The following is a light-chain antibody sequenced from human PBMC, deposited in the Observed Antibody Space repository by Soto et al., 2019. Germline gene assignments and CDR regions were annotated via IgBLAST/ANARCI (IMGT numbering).Light chain of an antibody. V-gene: IGLV2-14*01. CDR2: DVT. CDR3: ASYTSSSTLYV. CDR1: SSDVGGYNF. J-gene: IGLJ7*01. Sequence: QSALTQPASVSGSPGQSITISCTGTSSDVGGYNFVSWYQQHPGKAPKVMIYDVTNRPSGVSNRFSGSKSGNTASLTISGLQAEDEADYYCASYTSSSTLYVFGAGTQLTVL.